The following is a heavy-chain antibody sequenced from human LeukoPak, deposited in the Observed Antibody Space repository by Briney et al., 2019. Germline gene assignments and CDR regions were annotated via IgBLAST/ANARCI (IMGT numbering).Heavy chain of an antibody. V-gene: IGHV3-66*01. J-gene: IGHJ4*02. Sequence: HPGGSLRLSCAASGFTVSSNYMSWVRQAPGKGLEWVSVIYSGGSTYYADSVKGRFTISRDNSKNTLYLQMNSLRAEDTAVYYCARVNSGSIFDYWGQGTLVTVSS. CDR2: IYSGGST. CDR3: ARVNSGSIFDY. D-gene: IGHD3-22*01. CDR1: GFTVSSNY.